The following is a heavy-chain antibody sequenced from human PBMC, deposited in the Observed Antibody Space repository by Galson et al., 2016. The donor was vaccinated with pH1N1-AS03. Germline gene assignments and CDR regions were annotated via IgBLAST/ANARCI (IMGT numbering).Heavy chain of an antibody. CDR2: FRWDGVTT. J-gene: IGHJ4*02. D-gene: IGHD2-15*01. Sequence: SLRLSCAASGFTFHDYTMHWVRQVPGKGLEWVSLFRWDGVTTFYADSVKGRFAISRDNSQNSLYLQMNSLRIEDTAFYYCAKERNRIIDSWGQGTLVTVSS. CDR1: GFTFHDYT. V-gene: IGHV3-43*01. CDR3: AKERNRIIDS.